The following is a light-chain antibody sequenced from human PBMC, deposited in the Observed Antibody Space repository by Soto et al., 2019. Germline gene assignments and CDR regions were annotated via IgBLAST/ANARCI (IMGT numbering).Light chain of an antibody. CDR2: EVS. J-gene: IGLJ1*01. CDR3: SSYTSSTTIV. CDR1: SSDVGGYNY. V-gene: IGLV2-14*01. Sequence: QSVLTQPRSVCWAPGQRVTISCTGTSSDVGGYNYVSWYQQHPGKAPKLMIYEVSNRPSGVSNRFSGSKSGNTASLTISGLQAEEEADHYCSSYTSSTTIVFGTGTKVTAL.